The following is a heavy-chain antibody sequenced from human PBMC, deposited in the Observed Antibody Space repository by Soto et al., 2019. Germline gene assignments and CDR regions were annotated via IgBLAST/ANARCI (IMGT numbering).Heavy chain of an antibody. V-gene: IGHV5-51*01. CDR3: ARPGYCSGGSCSRNYYGMDV. CDR2: IYPGDSDT. CDR1: GYSFTSYW. Sequence: XESLKISCKGSGYSFTSYWIGWVRQMPGKGLEGMGIIYPGDSDTRYSPSFQGQVTISADKSISTAYLQWSSPKASDTAMYYCARPGYCSGGSCSRNYYGMDVWGQGTTVTVSS. J-gene: IGHJ6*02. D-gene: IGHD2-15*01.